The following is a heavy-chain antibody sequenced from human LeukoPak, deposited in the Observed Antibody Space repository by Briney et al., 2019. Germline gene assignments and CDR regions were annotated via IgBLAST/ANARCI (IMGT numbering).Heavy chain of an antibody. D-gene: IGHD1-26*01. V-gene: IGHV3-64*01. Sequence: GGSLRLSCAASGFTFSSYAMHWVRQAPGKGLEYVSAISSNGGSTYHANSVKDRFTISRDNSKNTLYLQMGSLRAEDMAVYYCARRKSGSYSFDYWGQGTLVAVSS. CDR2: ISSNGGST. CDR1: GFTFSSYA. CDR3: ARRKSGSYSFDY. J-gene: IGHJ4*02.